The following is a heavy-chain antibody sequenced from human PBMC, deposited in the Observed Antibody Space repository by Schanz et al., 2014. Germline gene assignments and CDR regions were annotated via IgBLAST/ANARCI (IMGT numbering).Heavy chain of an antibody. Sequence: QEQLVESGGGLVKPGRSLRLSCAASGFTFSSYAMHWVRQAPGKGLEWEALISNDGSIKYYADSVEGRFTISRDNSRNTLYLQMNSLRAEDTAVYYCAKQIHYDILTVTRNWGQGTLVTVSS. V-gene: IGHV3-30-3*01. D-gene: IGHD3-9*01. J-gene: IGHJ4*02. CDR1: GFTFSSYA. CDR3: AKQIHYDILTVTRN. CDR2: ISNDGSIK.